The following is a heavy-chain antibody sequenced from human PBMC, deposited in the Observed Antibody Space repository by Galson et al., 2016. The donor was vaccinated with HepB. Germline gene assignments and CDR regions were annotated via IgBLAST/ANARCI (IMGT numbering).Heavy chain of an antibody. Sequence: SLRLSCAASGFTFRSYSMIWVRQAPGKGLEWVSYIGSSTSRIYYADSVKGRFTISRDNARNSLYLQMNSLRTEDTAVYYCARRRLHYDTSDFPEFDYWGQGTLVTVSS. V-gene: IGHV3-48*04. D-gene: IGHD3-22*01. CDR2: IGSSTSRI. J-gene: IGHJ4*02. CDR3: ARRRLHYDTSDFPEFDY. CDR1: GFTFRSYS.